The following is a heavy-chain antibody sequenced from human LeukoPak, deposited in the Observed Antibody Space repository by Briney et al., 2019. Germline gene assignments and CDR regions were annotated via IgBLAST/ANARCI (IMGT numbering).Heavy chain of an antibody. V-gene: IGHV4-59*01. CDR3: ARMVRGTHDAFDI. D-gene: IGHD3-10*01. J-gene: IGHJ3*02. Sequence: SETLSLTCTVSGGSISSYYWSWIRQPPGKGLEWIGYIYYSGSTNNNPSLKSRVTISVDTSKNQFSLKLSSVTAADTAVYYCARMVRGTHDAFDIWGQGTMVTVSS. CDR1: GGSISSYY. CDR2: IYYSGST.